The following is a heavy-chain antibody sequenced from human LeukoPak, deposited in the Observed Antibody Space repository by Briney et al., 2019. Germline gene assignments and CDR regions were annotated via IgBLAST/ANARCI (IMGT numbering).Heavy chain of an antibody. D-gene: IGHD1-7*01. Sequence: PGGSLRLSCAASGFSFSIYWMHWFRHAPGKGLVWVSRINDEGSTTNYADSVKGRFTISRDNAKNTLYLQMNSLRAEDTAVYYCAGIGGNFYFDFWGQGALVTVSS. CDR3: AGIGGNFYFDF. CDR1: GFSFSIYW. V-gene: IGHV3-74*01. J-gene: IGHJ4*02. CDR2: INDEGSTT.